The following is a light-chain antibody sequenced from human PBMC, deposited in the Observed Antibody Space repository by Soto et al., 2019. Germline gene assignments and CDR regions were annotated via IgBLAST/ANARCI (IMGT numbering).Light chain of an antibody. CDR2: RNN. CDR1: SSNIGSNY. CDR3: AAWDDSLSGYV. Sequence: QSALTQQPSASGTPGQRVTISCSGSSSNIGSNYVYWYQHLPGTAPKLLIYRNNQRPSGVPDRFSGSKSGTSASLAISGLRSEDEADYYCAAWDDSLSGYVFGTGTKVTVL. J-gene: IGLJ1*01. V-gene: IGLV1-47*01.